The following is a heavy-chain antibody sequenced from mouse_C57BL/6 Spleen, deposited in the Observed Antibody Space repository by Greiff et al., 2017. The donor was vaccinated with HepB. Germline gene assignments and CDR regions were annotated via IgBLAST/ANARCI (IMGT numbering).Heavy chain of an antibody. CDR1: GYTFTDYY. CDR3: ARSKYSNYVDFDY. V-gene: IGHV1-75*01. Sequence: QVHVKQSGPELVKPGASVKISCKASGYTFTDYYINWVKQRPGQGLEWIGWIFPGSGSTYYNEKFKGKATLTVDKSSSTAYMLLSSLTSEDSAVYFCARSKYSNYVDFDYWGQGTTLTVSS. CDR2: IFPGSGST. J-gene: IGHJ2*01. D-gene: IGHD2-5*01.